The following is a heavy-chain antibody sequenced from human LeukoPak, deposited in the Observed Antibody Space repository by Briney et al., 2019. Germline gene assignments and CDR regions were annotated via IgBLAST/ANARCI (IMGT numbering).Heavy chain of an antibody. V-gene: IGHV3-66*01. J-gene: IGHJ5*02. CDR3: ATGRAYCSSNTCYKPLDL. CDR2: LYSGGDT. Sequence: PGGSLRLSCAASGFTVRSKYMSWVRQAPGRGLECVSVLYSGGDTCYADSVKGRFTISRDNSKNTLYLQMNSLTDEDTAIYYCATGRAYCSSNTCYKPLDLWGQGTLVTVSS. CDR1: GFTVRSKY. D-gene: IGHD2-2*02.